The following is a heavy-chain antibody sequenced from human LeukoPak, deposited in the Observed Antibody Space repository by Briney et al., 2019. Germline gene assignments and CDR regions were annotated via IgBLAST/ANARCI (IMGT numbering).Heavy chain of an antibody. Sequence: ASVKVSCKASGYTFTSYGISWVRQAPGQGLEWMGWISAYNGNTNYAQKLQGRVTMTTDTSTSTAYMELSRLRSDDTAVYYCARDYKRYSSGWYPHLGYWGQGTLVTVSS. CDR1: GYTFTSYG. CDR3: ARDYKRYSSGWYPHLGY. CDR2: ISAYNGNT. V-gene: IGHV1-18*01. D-gene: IGHD6-19*01. J-gene: IGHJ4*02.